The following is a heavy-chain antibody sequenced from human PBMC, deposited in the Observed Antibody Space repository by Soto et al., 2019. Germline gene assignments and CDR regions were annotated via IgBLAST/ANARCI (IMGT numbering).Heavy chain of an antibody. Sequence: ASVKVSCKASGYTFTSYGISWVRQAPGQGLEWMGWISAYNGNTNYAQKLQGRVTMTTDTSTSTAYMELRSPRSDDTAVYYCARVHSNYPNFDYWGQGTLVTVSS. CDR1: GYTFTSYG. CDR2: ISAYNGNT. CDR3: ARVHSNYPNFDY. V-gene: IGHV1-18*04. J-gene: IGHJ4*02. D-gene: IGHD4-4*01.